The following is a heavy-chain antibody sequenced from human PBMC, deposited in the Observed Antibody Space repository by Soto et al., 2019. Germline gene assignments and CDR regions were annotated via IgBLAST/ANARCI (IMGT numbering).Heavy chain of an antibody. CDR1: GASINDYY. CDR3: ARGLDTTTLRDYYGMDV. Sequence: QVQLQESGPGLVKPSETLSLTCAVSGASINDYYWNWIRQPPGKRLEWIGYIYYSGSTNYNPSLKSRVTISVDTSKNQFSLKLSSVTAADTALYYCARGLDTTTLRDYYGMDVWGQGTTVTVSS. V-gene: IGHV4-59*01. J-gene: IGHJ6*02. CDR2: IYYSGST. D-gene: IGHD1-1*01.